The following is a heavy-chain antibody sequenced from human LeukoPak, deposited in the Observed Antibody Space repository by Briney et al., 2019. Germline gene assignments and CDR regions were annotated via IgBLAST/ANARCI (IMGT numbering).Heavy chain of an antibody. V-gene: IGHV3-33*08. CDR3: ARDNLRHDFWSGYKTGNWFDP. CDR2: IWYDGSNK. CDR1: GFTFSSYG. D-gene: IGHD3-3*01. J-gene: IGHJ5*02. Sequence: HPGRSLRLSCAASGFTFSSYGMHWVRQAPGKGLEWVAVIWYDGSNKYYADSVKGRFTISRDNSKNTLYLQMNSLRAEDTAVYYCARDNLRHDFWSGYKTGNWFDPWGQGTLVTVSS.